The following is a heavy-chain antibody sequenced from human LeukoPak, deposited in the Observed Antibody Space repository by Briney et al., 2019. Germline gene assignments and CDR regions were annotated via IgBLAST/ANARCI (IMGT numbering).Heavy chain of an antibody. V-gene: IGHV1-8*01. Sequence: ASVKVSCKASGYTFTSYDINWVRQATGQGLEWMGWMNPNSGNTGYAQKFQGRVTMTRNTSISTAYMELSSLRPEDTAVYYCARGAYYYDSSAGPDYGMDVWGQGTTVTVSS. J-gene: IGHJ6*02. CDR1: GYTFTSYD. CDR2: MNPNSGNT. CDR3: ARGAYYYDSSAGPDYGMDV. D-gene: IGHD3-22*01.